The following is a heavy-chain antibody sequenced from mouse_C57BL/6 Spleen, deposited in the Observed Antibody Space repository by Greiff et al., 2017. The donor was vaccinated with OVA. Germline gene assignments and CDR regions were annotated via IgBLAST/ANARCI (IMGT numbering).Heavy chain of an antibody. CDR3: ARSSKLTGFYAMDY. J-gene: IGHJ4*01. CDR1: GFTFTDYY. Sequence: DVKLVESGGGLVQPGGSLSLSCAASGFTFTDYYMSWVRQPPGKALEWLGFIRNKANGYTTEYSASVKGRFTISRDNSQSILYLQMNALRAEDSATYYCARSSKLTGFYAMDYWGQGTSVTVSS. V-gene: IGHV7-3*01. D-gene: IGHD4-1*01. CDR2: IRNKANGYTT.